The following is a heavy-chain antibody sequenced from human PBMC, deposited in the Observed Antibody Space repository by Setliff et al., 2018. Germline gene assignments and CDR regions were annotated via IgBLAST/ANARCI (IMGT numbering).Heavy chain of an antibody. CDR3: ARDGYGDDWNTFVDVYYYYMDV. D-gene: IGHD5-18*01. CDR1: GYSINSGYY. CDR2: IYRDGNT. J-gene: IGHJ6*03. V-gene: IGHV4-38-2*02. Sequence: SETLSLTCAVSGYSINSGYYWGWIRQSPGKGLEWIGSIYRDGNTYYNPSLRSRVTISVDTSKDQFSLNLSSVTAADTAVYYCARDGYGDDWNTFVDVYYYYMDVWGKGTTVTVS.